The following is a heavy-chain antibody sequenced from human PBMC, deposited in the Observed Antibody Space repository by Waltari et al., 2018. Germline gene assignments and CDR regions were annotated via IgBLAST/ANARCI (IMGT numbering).Heavy chain of an antibody. CDR1: GGSFTTYY. Sequence: QVQLQESGPGLVKPSETLSLTCTVSGGSFTTYYWTWILQPPGRGLEWIGYMFYNGSPNHNPSLKSRVTISIDTSKNQVSLNLSSVTAADTAIYYCARDTIAVGYFDLWGQGTLVTVSS. J-gene: IGHJ4*02. V-gene: IGHV4-59*01. CDR2: MFYNGSP. D-gene: IGHD6-19*01. CDR3: ARDTIAVGYFDL.